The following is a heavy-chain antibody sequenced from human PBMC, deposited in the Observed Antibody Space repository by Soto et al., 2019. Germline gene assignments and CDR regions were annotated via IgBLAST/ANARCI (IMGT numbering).Heavy chain of an antibody. CDR1: GGSISDSNYH. D-gene: IGHD1-26*01. J-gene: IGHJ4*02. V-gene: IGHV4-39*01. CDR3: ARHLGPTGPNY. Sequence: SETLSLTCTVSGGSISDSNYHWGWVRQPPGKGLEWIGSIYYTGSTYYNPSLKSRVTISGDTSKNQFSLKLTSVADGDSAVYYCARHLGPTGPNYWGQGALVTVSS. CDR2: IYYTGST.